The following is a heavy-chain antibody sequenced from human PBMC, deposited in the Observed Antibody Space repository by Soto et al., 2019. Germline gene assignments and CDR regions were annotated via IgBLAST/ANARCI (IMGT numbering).Heavy chain of an antibody. Sequence: SETLSLTCTVSGGSISSGGYYWSWIRQHPGKGLEWIGYIYYSGSTYYNPSLKSRVTISVDTSKNQFSLKLSSVTAADTAVFYCAATIFGVVTESDYFDYWGQGTLVTVSS. D-gene: IGHD3-3*01. V-gene: IGHV4-31*03. CDR1: GGSISSGGYY. J-gene: IGHJ4*02. CDR3: AATIFGVVTESDYFDY. CDR2: IYYSGST.